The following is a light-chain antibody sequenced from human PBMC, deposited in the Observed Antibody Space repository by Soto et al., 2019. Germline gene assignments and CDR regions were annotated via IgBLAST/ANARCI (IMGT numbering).Light chain of an antibody. CDR1: NSNIGVGYD. Sequence: QSALPQPPSVTGAPGPRVTISCTGSNSNIGVGYDVHWYRQFPGTAPKLLIYGNINLPSGVPDGFSGSKSGTSASLAITGLQAEDEAHYYCRSFDSRLIGLLFGGGTKLTVL. CDR3: RSFDSRLIGLL. J-gene: IGLJ2*01. V-gene: IGLV1-40*01. CDR2: GNI.